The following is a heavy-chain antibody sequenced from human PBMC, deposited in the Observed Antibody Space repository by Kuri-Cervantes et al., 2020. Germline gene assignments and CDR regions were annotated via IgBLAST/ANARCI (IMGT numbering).Heavy chain of an antibody. V-gene: IGHV3-7*03. CDR1: GFAFSSYW. CDR3: ARDYHDY. CDR2: IKQDGSER. Sequence: GESLKISCAASGFAFSSYWMSWVRQAPGKGLEWVANIKQDGSERYYVDSVKGRFTISRDNAENSLYLQMSSLRADDTAVYYCARDYHDYWGQGTLVTVSS. D-gene: IGHD3-16*02. J-gene: IGHJ4*02.